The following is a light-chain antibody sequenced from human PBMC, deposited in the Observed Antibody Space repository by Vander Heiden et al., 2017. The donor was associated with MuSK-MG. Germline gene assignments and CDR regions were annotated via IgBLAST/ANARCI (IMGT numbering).Light chain of an antibody. CDR3: QLSDTTPSYT. V-gene: IGKV1-39*01. CDR1: QSISSY. Sequence: DIQMTQSPSSLSASVGDRVTITCRASQSISSYLNWYQQKPGKAPKLLIYAASSLQSGVPSRFSGSGYGTDFTLTISSRQPEDFAPYYCQLSDTTPSYTFGQGTKLEIK. J-gene: IGKJ2*01. CDR2: AAS.